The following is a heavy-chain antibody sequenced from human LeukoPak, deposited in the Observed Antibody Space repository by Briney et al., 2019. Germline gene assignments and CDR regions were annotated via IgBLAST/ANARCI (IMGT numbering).Heavy chain of an antibody. V-gene: IGHV3-30*18. CDR3: AKGGETDYRSSYRSGLSYYFDY. Sequence: GRSLRLSCAASGFTFSSYGMHWVRQAPGKGLGWVAVISDDGSNKYYADSVKGRFTISRDNSKNTLSLQMNSLRTEDTAVYSCAKGGETDYRSSYRSGLSYYFDYWGQGTLVTVSS. J-gene: IGHJ4*02. D-gene: IGHD6-6*01. CDR2: ISDDGSNK. CDR1: GFTFSSYG.